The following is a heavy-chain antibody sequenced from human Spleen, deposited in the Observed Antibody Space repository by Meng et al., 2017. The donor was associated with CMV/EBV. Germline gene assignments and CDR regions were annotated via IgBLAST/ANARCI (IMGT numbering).Heavy chain of an antibody. V-gene: IGHV4-59*01. CDR1: GGSISSYY. Sequence: ESLKISCTVSGGSISSYYWSWIRQPPGKGLEWIGYIYYSGSTNYNPSLKSRVTISVDTSKNQFSLKLSSVTAADTAVYYCAREALSSSWYFDYWGQGTLVTVSS. CDR2: IYYSGST. D-gene: IGHD6-13*01. CDR3: AREALSSSWYFDY. J-gene: IGHJ4*02.